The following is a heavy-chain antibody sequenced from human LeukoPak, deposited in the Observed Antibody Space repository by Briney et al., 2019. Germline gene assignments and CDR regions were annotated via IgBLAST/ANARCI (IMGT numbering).Heavy chain of an antibody. CDR3: ARGSRITMIS. J-gene: IGHJ5*02. Sequence: TSETLSLTCTVSGGSISSYYWSWIRQPPGKGLEWIGYIYYSGSTNYNPSHRSRVTISVDTSKNQFSLKLSSVTAADTAVYYCARGSRITMISWGQGTLVTVSS. CDR1: GGSISSYY. D-gene: IGHD3-22*01. V-gene: IGHV4-59*01. CDR2: IYYSGST.